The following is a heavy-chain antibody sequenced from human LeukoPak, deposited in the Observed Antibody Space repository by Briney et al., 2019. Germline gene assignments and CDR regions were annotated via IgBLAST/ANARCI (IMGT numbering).Heavy chain of an antibody. V-gene: IGHV1-18*01. Sequence: GVSVKVSCKASGYTFTSYGISWVRQAPGQGLEWMGWISAYNGNTNYAQKLQGRVTMTTDTSTSTAYMELRSLRSDDTAVYYCARDQTLRYFDWAGYYQYFDYWGQGTLVTVSS. D-gene: IGHD3-9*01. CDR3: ARDQTLRYFDWAGYYQYFDY. CDR1: GYTFTSYG. CDR2: ISAYNGNT. J-gene: IGHJ4*02.